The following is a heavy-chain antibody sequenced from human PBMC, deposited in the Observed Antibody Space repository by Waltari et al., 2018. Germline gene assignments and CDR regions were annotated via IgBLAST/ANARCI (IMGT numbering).Heavy chain of an antibody. CDR1: GFTFSSYA. CDR2: IYYSGST. J-gene: IGHJ4*02. Sequence: VQLLESGGGLVQPGGSLRLSCAASGFTFSSYAMSWVGQAPGKGLEWIGYIYYSGSTYYNPSLKSRVTISVDTSKNQFSLKLSSVTAADTAVYYCARVSGQWLAAGDYWGQGTLVTVSS. CDR3: ARVSGQWLAAGDY. V-gene: IGHV4-30-4*08. D-gene: IGHD6-19*01.